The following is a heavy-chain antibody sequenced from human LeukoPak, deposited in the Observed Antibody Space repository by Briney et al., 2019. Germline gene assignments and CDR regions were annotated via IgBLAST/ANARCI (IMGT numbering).Heavy chain of an antibody. Sequence: PGGSLRLSCAASGFTVSSNYMSWVRQAPGKGLEWVSVIYSGGSTYYADSVKGRFTISRDNSKNTLYLQMNSLRAEDTAVYYCARDKGYFDWLSFGYWGQGTLVTVSS. CDR3: ARDKGYFDWLSFGY. J-gene: IGHJ4*02. D-gene: IGHD3-9*01. CDR2: IYSGGST. V-gene: IGHV3-66*01. CDR1: GFTVSSNY.